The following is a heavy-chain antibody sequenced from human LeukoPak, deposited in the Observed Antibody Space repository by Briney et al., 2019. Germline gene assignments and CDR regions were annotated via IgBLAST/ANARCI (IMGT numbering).Heavy chain of an antibody. J-gene: IGHJ4*02. CDR3: AKGPHDPRLDYDYVWGSYRYTSLE. D-gene: IGHD3-16*02. CDR2: ISGSGGST. CDR1: GFTFSSYA. Sequence: PGGSLRLSCAASGFTFSSYAMSWVRQAPGKGLEWVSAISGSGGSTYYADSVKGRFTISRDNSKNTLYLQMNSLRAEDTAVYYCAKGPHDPRLDYDYVWGSYRYTSLEWGQGTLVTVSS. V-gene: IGHV3-23*01.